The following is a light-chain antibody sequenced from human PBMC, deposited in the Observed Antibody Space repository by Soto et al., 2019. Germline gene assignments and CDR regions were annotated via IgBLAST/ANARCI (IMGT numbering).Light chain of an antibody. Sequence: EIGLKQSPGILSLSQGERASLSCGASQSISSSFLAWYQQKPGQAPRLLIYGASSRATGIPDRFSGSGFGTEFTLTISSLQSEDFAVYYCQQYKNWPLFGQGTRLEIK. CDR3: QQYKNWPL. CDR2: GAS. CDR1: QSISSS. V-gene: IGKV3D-15*01. J-gene: IGKJ5*01.